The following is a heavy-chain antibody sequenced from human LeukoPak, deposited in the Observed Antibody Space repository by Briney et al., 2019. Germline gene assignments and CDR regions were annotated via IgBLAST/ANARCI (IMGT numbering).Heavy chain of an antibody. CDR3: ARVFGDGSGLDY. D-gene: IGHD3-10*01. J-gene: IGHJ4*02. V-gene: IGHV4-34*01. CDR2: INHSGTT. Sequence: PSETLSLTCAVYGGSFSGYYWSWIRQPPGKGLEWMGEINHSGTTTYIPSLKSRVTMSVDTSKNQFSLKLSSVTAADTAVYYCARVFGDGSGLDYWGQGTLVTVSS. CDR1: GGSFSGYY.